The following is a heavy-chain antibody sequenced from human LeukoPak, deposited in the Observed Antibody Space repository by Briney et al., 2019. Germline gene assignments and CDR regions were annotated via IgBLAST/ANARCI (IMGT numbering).Heavy chain of an antibody. V-gene: IGHV3-23*01. Sequence: GGSLRLSCAASGFTFSSYAMSWVRQAPGKGLEWVSVISGSGGSTYYADSVKGRFTISRDNSKNLLYLQMNTLRPDDTAVYYAIRGKVGYGYYFQSWGQGTRVTVSS. D-gene: IGHD5-18*01. CDR1: GFTFSSYA. CDR3: IRGKVGYGYYFQS. J-gene: IGHJ4*02. CDR2: ISGSGGST.